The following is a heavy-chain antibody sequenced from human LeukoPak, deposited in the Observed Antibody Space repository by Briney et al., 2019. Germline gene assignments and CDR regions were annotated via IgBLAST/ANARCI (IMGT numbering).Heavy chain of an antibody. V-gene: IGHV1-24*01. J-gene: IGHJ5*02. D-gene: IGHD3-9*01. CDR3: ATWVYYDILTGYYIHPGPSSHWFDP. Sequence: ASVKVSCKVSGYTLTELSMHWVRQAPGKGLEWMGGFDPEVGETIYAQKFQGRVTMTEDTSTDTAYMELSSLRSEDTAVYYCATWVYYDILTGYYIHPGPSSHWFDPWGQGTLVTVSS. CDR1: GYTLTELS. CDR2: FDPEVGET.